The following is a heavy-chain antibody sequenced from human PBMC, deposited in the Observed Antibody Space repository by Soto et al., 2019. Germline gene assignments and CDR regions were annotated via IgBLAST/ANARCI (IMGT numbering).Heavy chain of an antibody. Sequence: SETLSLTCTVSGGSISSYYWSWIRQPPGKGLEWIGYIYYSGSTNYNPSLKSRVTISVDTSKNQFSLKLSSVTAADTAVYYCARMVRGVNHPFDYWGQGTLVTVSS. CDR3: ARMVRGVNHPFDY. V-gene: IGHV4-59*01. CDR1: GGSISSYY. D-gene: IGHD3-10*01. J-gene: IGHJ4*02. CDR2: IYYSGST.